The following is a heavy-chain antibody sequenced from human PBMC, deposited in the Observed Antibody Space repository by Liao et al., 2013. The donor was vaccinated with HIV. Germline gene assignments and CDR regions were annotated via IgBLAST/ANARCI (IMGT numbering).Heavy chain of an antibody. CDR3: ARETAHVGSYYYYMDV. J-gene: IGHJ6*03. CDR2: LYSSGRT. CDR1: GNSISNYY. Sequence: QVQLQESGPGLVKPSETLSLTCTVSGNSISNYYWSWIRQPAGKGLEWIGRLYSSGRTTYKSSLKSRVTMSLDTSKNQFSLKLTSVTAADTAVYYCARETAHVGSYYYYMDVWAKGTTVTVSS. D-gene: IGHD1-26*01. V-gene: IGHV4-4*07.